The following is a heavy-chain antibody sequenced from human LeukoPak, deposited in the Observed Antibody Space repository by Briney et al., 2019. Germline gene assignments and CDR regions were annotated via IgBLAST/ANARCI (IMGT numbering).Heavy chain of an antibody. CDR3: ARGDGYNYCPY. CDR1: GGTFSSYA. CDR2: IIPIFGTA. V-gene: IGHV1-69*05. D-gene: IGHD5-24*01. J-gene: IGHJ4*02. Sequence: SVKVSCKASGGTFSSYAISWVRQAPGQGLEWMGRIIPIFGTANYAQKFKGRVTITTDESTRTAYMELSSLRSEDTAVYYCARGDGYNYCPYWGQGTLVTVSS.